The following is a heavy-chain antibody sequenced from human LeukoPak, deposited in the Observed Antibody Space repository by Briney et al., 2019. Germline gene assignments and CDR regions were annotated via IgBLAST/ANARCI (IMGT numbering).Heavy chain of an antibody. J-gene: IGHJ4*02. D-gene: IGHD6-13*01. CDR2: IYTSGST. Sequence: PSETLSLTCTVSGDSISSGRYYWSWIRQPAGKGLEWIGRIYTSGSTNYNPSLKSRVTISVDTSKNQFSLKLSSVTAADTAVYYCASESAGGDYWGQGTLVTVSS. V-gene: IGHV4-61*02. CDR3: ASESAGGDY. CDR1: GDSISSGRYY.